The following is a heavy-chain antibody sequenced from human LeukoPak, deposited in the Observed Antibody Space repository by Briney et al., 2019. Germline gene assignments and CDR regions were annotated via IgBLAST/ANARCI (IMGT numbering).Heavy chain of an antibody. Sequence: KPSETLSLTCTVSGGSISSSSYYWGWIRQPPGKGLEWIGSIYYSGSTYYNPSLKSRVTIPVDTSKNQFSLKLSSVTAADTAVYYCARDRGGYGSNYYSYMDVWGKGTTVTVSS. V-gene: IGHV4-39*07. CDR1: GGSISSSSYY. D-gene: IGHD3-22*01. CDR2: IYYSGST. CDR3: ARDRGGYGSNYYSYMDV. J-gene: IGHJ6*03.